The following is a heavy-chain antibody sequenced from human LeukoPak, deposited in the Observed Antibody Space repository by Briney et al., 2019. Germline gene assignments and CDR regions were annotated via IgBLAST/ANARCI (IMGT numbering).Heavy chain of an antibody. CDR1: GGSISSHY. CDR2: IYYSGST. J-gene: IGHJ6*03. D-gene: IGHD2-21*01. CDR3: ARDLFVGIGDYYYYYMDV. V-gene: IGHV4-59*11. Sequence: SETLSLTCTVSGGSISSHYWSWIRQPPGKGLEWIGYIYYSGSTNYNPPLKSRVTISVDTSKNQFSLKLSSVTAADTAVYYCARDLFVGIGDYYYYYMDVWGKGTTVTVSS.